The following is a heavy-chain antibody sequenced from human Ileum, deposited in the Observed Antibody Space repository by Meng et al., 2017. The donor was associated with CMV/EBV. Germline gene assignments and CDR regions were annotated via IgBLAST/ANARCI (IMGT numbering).Heavy chain of an antibody. Sequence: SGDGVRKLGAPVKVPCKASGYSLTSHSMHWVRQAPGQGLEWLGMIYPSSGGATYAQKFQGRVTMTSDTSTGTVYMELSSLRSEDTAVYYCARLSAYYFDYWGQGTLVTVSS. J-gene: IGHJ4*02. CDR2: IYPSSGGA. CDR1: GYSLTSHS. CDR3: ARLSAYYFDY. V-gene: IGHV1-46*01.